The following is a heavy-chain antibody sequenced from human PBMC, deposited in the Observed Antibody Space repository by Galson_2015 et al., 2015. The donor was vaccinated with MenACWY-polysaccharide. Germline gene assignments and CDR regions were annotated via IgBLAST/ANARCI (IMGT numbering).Heavy chain of an antibody. V-gene: IGHV3-23*01. CDR2: MGRSGTS. J-gene: IGHJ4*02. CDR3: AREGFCSDGTCSFYDY. Sequence: SLRLSCAASGFTFSNYGMAWVRQAPGKGLDWVSAMGRSGTSYFAASVKGRFTISRDNSKNTLYLQMNSLRVEDTAVYYCAREGFCSDGTCSFYDYWGQGTLVTVSS. D-gene: IGHD2-15*01. CDR1: GFTFSNYG.